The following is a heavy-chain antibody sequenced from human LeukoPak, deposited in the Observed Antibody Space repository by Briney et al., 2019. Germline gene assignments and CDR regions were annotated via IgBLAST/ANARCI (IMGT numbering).Heavy chain of an antibody. Sequence: EASVKVSCKASGYTFTSYDINWVRQATGQGLEWMGWMNPNSGNTGYAQKFQGRVTITSNTSISTVYMELSSLRSEDTAVYYCARDPRGPTGYDSSGRDSFDYWGQGTLVTVSS. CDR3: ARDPRGPTGYDSSGRDSFDY. CDR2: MNPNSGNT. V-gene: IGHV1-8*01. D-gene: IGHD3-22*01. CDR1: GYTFTSYD. J-gene: IGHJ4*02.